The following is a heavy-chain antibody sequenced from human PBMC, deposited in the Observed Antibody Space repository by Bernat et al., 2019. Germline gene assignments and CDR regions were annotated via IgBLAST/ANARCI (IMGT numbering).Heavy chain of an antibody. CDR1: GFTFSSYG. CDR3: AKVLSTINWYPVPATYCYYYGMDV. V-gene: IGHV3-30*18. J-gene: IGHJ6*02. Sequence: QVQLVESGGGVVQPGRSLRLSCAASGFTFSSYGMHWVRQAPGKGLEWVAVISYDGSNKYYADSVKGRFTISRDNSKNTLYLQMNSLRAEDTAVYYCAKVLSTINWYPVPATYCYYYGMDVWGQGTTVTVSS. D-gene: IGHD1-1*01. CDR2: ISYDGSNK.